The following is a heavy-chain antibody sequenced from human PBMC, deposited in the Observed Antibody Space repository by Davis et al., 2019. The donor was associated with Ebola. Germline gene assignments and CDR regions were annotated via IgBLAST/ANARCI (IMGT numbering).Heavy chain of an antibody. CDR3: VRGAIAAAGPYYFDGLDV. V-gene: IGHV7-4-1*02. Sequence: AASVKVSCKASGYTFTSYYMHWVRQAPGQGPEWLGWINPNSVEATYARGLTGRLVFSLDASVTTAYLQINDLKVDDTAVYYCVRGAIAAAGPYYFDGLDVWGQGTAVAVSS. CDR2: INPNSVEA. J-gene: IGHJ6*02. D-gene: IGHD6-13*01. CDR1: GYTFTSYY.